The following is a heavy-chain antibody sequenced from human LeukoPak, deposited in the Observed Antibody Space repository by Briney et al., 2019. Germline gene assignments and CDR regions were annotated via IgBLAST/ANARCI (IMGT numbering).Heavy chain of an antibody. CDR3: AAQVGATSY. D-gene: IGHD1-26*01. V-gene: IGHV4-61*02. CDR2: IYTSGST. J-gene: IGHJ4*02. CDR1: GGSSSSGSYY. Sequence: PSETLSLTCTVSGGSSSSGSYYWSWIRQPAGKGLEWIGRIYTSGSTNYNPSLKSRLTIPVETSKNPFSLKLSSVTAADTAVYYCAAQVGATSYWGQGTLVTVSS.